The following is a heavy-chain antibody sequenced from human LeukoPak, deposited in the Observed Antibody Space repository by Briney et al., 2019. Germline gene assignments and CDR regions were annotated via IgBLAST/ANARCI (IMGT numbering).Heavy chain of an antibody. D-gene: IGHD3-22*01. CDR2: INAGNGNT. J-gene: IGHJ5*02. CDR3: ARDHYDSSGYYYWFDP. V-gene: IGHV1-3*01. Sequence: ASVKVSCKASGYTFTSYAMHWVRQAPGQRLEWMGWINAGNGNTKYSQKFRGRVTITRDTSASTAYMELSSLRSEDTAVYYCARDHYDSSGYYYWFDPWGQGTLVTVSS. CDR1: GYTFTSYA.